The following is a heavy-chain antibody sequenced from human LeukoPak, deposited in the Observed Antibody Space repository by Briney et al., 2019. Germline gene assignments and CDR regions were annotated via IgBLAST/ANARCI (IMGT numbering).Heavy chain of an antibody. CDR3: ARPSYCGGDCYWNDY. D-gene: IGHD2-21*02. J-gene: IGHJ4*02. CDR1: GFTFSSYG. Sequence: GRSLRLSCAASGFTFSSYGMHWVRQAPGKGLEWVAVISYDGSNKYYADSVKGRFTISRDNAKNSLYLQMNSLRAEDTAVYYCARPSYCGGDCYWNDYWGQGTLVTVSS. CDR2: ISYDGSNK. V-gene: IGHV3-30*03.